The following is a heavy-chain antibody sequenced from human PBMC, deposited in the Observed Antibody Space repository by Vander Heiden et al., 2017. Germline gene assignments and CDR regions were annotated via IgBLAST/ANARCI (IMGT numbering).Heavy chain of an antibody. CDR1: GFTFSRYG. CDR2: ISYDGSNK. CDR3: AKVPTSLTTVKTYFDY. D-gene: IGHD4-17*01. V-gene: IGHV3-30*18. Sequence: QVQRVESGGGVVQPGRSLIPSWAAPGFTFSRYGMHGVRQAPGKGLEWVAVISYDGSNKYYADSVKGRFTISRDNSKNTLYLQMNSLRAEDTAVYYCAKVPTSLTTVKTYFDYWGQGTLVTVSS. J-gene: IGHJ4*02.